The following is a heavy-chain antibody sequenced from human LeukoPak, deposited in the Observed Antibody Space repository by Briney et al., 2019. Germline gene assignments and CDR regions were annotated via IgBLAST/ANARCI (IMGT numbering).Heavy chain of an antibody. Sequence: GGSLRLSCAASGFTFSTYWMSWVRQAPGKGLEWVAKIKQDGSEKYHVDSVKGRFTISRDNAKNSLYLQMNSLRAEDTAVYYCAKGKGATSGDYWGQGTLVTVSS. V-gene: IGHV3-7*01. CDR3: AKGKGATSGDY. CDR2: IKQDGSEK. J-gene: IGHJ4*02. D-gene: IGHD1-26*01. CDR1: GFTFSTYW.